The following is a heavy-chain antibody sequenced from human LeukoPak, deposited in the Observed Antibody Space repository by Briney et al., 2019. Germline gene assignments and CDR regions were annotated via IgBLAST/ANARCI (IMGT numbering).Heavy chain of an antibody. J-gene: IGHJ5*01. Sequence: GGSLRLSCAASGFAFSFYAMNCFRNPPGKGLDGVSTINANSGTTSYAASVRGRFTISRDNSKNTLYLQVNTLRADGTATYYCAKPVSGGLAVTADWFHPWGQGTLVVVSS. CDR1: GFAFSFYA. D-gene: IGHD6-19*01. CDR2: INANSGTT. CDR3: AKPVSGGLAVTADWFHP. V-gene: IGHV3-23*01.